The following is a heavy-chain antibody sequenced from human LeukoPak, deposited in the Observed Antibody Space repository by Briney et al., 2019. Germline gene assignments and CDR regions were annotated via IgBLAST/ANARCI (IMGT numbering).Heavy chain of an antibody. CDR2: IKQDGSEK. CDR3: ARGRWVDY. J-gene: IGHJ4*02. D-gene: IGHD3-16*01. CDR1: GFTFSSCW. Sequence: GGSLRLSCAASGFTFSSCWMSWARQAPGKGLEWVANIKQDGSEKHYVDSVKGRFTISRDNAKNSLYLQMNSLRAEDTAVYYCARGRWVDYWGQGTLVTVSS. V-gene: IGHV3-7*01.